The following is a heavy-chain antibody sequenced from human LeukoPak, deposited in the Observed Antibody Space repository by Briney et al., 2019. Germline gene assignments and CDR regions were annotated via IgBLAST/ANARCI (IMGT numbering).Heavy chain of an antibody. CDR2: IYPGGSDT. V-gene: IGHV5-51*01. D-gene: IGHD3-10*01. Sequence: GESLKISCKGSGYSFSTSWIGWVRQMPGKGLEWMGIIYPGGSDTRYSPSFQGQVTISADKSINTAYLQWNSLKDSDTAINYCARHSRPSGTYRSLDSWGQGTLVTVSS. CDR1: GYSFSTSW. CDR3: ARHSRPSGTYRSLDS. J-gene: IGHJ4*02.